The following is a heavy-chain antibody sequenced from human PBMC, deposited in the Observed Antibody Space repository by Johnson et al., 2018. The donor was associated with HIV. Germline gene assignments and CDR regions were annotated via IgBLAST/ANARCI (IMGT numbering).Heavy chain of an antibody. D-gene: IGHD2-15*01. CDR1: GFTFSSYW. CDR2: ISSSGSTI. J-gene: IGHJ3*02. V-gene: IGHV3-48*04. Sequence: EVQLVESGGGLVQPGGSLRLSCAASGFTFSSYWMSWVRQAPGKGLEWVSYISSSGSTIYYADSVKGRFTISRDNAKNSLYLQMNSLRAEDTAVYYCARDRGGGTEAGAFDIWGQGTMVTVSS. CDR3: ARDRGGGTEAGAFDI.